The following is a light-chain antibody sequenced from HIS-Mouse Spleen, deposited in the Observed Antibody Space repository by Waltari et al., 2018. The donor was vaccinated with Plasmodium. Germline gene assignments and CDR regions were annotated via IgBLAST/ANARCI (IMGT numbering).Light chain of an antibody. Sequence: GTLSLSPGERATLACRASQSVSSSYLAWYQQKPGQAPRLLIYGASSRATGIPDRFSGSGSGTDFTLTISRLEPEDFAVYYCQQYGSSPYTFGQGTKLEIK. V-gene: IGKV3-20*01. J-gene: IGKJ2*01. CDR2: GAS. CDR3: QQYGSSPYT. CDR1: QSVSSSY.